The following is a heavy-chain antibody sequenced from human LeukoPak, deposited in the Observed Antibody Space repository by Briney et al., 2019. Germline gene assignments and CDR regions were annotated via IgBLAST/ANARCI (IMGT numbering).Heavy chain of an antibody. V-gene: IGHV5-51*01. CDR3: TRPPFI. Sequence: GESLKISCKVSGYSFTSNWIGWVRRMPGKGREWMGIIYPGESDTRYSPSFQGEVTISVDKSITTAYLHWSSLKASDTAMYYCTRPPFIWGQGTMVTVSS. CDR1: GYSFTSNW. CDR2: IYPGESDT. J-gene: IGHJ3*02.